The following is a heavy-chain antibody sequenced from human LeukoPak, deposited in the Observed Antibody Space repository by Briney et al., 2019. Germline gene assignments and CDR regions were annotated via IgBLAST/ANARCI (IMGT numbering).Heavy chain of an antibody. CDR1: GFTFSNYA. D-gene: IGHD2-2*01. V-gene: IGHV3-23*01. Sequence: GGSLRLSCAASGFTFSNYAMTWVRQAPGKGLEWVSAVTGSTSNTFYADSVKGRFTISRDNSKNMLYLEMNSLRVEDTAIYYCAKDRSSSTSCSNYWGRGTLVTVSS. CDR3: AKDRSSSTSCSNY. J-gene: IGHJ4*02. CDR2: VTGSTSNT.